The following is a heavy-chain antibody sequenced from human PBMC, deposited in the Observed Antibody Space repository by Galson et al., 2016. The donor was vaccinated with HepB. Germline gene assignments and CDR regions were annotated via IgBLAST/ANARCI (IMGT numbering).Heavy chain of an antibody. J-gene: IGHJ4*02. CDR2: IHWDDDK. V-gene: IGHV2-5*02. Sequence: PALVKPTQTLTLTCTFSGFSLSTSGVGVGWIRQPPGKALEWLALIHWDDDKRYSPSLKSRLTITKDTSKNQVVLTMTNMDPVDTATYYCAHITIVGATTTYFDYWGQGTLVTVSS. D-gene: IGHD1-26*01. CDR3: AHITIVGATTTYFDY. CDR1: GFSLSTSGVG.